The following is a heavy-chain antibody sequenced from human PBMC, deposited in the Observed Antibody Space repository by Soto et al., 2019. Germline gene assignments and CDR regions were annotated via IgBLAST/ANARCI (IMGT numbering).Heavy chain of an antibody. Sequence: QITLKESGPTLVKPTQTLTLTCSFSGFSLTTIGVGVGWIRQPPGQALEWLALIYGDDDTRYSPSLKSRLTITKDTSKNQVVITMTNMDPVDTATYYCAHTPFSSNWFQHLDYWGQGTLVTVSS. D-gene: IGHD6-13*01. J-gene: IGHJ4*02. CDR2: IYGDDDT. CDR3: AHTPFSSNWFQHLDY. CDR1: GFSLTTIGVG. V-gene: IGHV2-5*02.